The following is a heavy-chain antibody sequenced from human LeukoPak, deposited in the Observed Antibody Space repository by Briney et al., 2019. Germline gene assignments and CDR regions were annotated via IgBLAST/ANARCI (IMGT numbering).Heavy chain of an antibody. CDR3: ARHSSSSFYYYYGMDV. Sequence: ASVKVSCKASGYTFTSYGISWVRQAPGQGLEWMGWISAYNGNTNYAQKLQGRVTMTTDTSTSTAYMELRSLRSDDTAVYYCARHSSSSFYYYYGMDVWGQGTTVTVSS. J-gene: IGHJ6*02. CDR1: GYTFTSYG. CDR2: ISAYNGNT. V-gene: IGHV1-18*01. D-gene: IGHD6-6*01.